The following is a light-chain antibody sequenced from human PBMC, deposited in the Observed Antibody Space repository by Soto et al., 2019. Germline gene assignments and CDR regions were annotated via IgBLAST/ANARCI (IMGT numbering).Light chain of an antibody. CDR2: DVS. CDR1: SSDIGPYDY. Sequence: QSALTQPASVSGSPGQSITISCTGTSSDIGPYDYVSWYQQHPGGVPKLLIFDVSSRPSGVSSRFSGSKSGNTASLTISGLQADDESDYYCSSYADSSARDYVFGGGTKLTVL. V-gene: IGLV2-14*03. CDR3: SSYADSSARDYV. J-gene: IGLJ1*01.